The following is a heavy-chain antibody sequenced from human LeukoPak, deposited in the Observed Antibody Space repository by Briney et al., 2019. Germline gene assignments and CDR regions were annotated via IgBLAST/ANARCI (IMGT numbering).Heavy chain of an antibody. CDR3: TRVGGSASVLSAFDI. CDR2: MYYSGRT. Sequence: SETLSLTCTVSGGSITDYYWSWIRQPPGKGLEWIGFMYYSGRTNYNPSLKSRVTISEDTSKNQISLKLNSVTAADTAVYYCTRVGGSASVLSAFDIWGQGTVVTVSS. CDR1: GGSITDYY. V-gene: IGHV4-59*01. J-gene: IGHJ3*02. D-gene: IGHD6-6*01.